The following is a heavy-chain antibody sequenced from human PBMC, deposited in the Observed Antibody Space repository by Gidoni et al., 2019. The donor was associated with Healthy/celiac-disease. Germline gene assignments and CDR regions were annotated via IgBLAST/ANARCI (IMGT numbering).Heavy chain of an antibody. V-gene: IGHV5-51*01. CDR2: IYPGDSDT. Sequence: EVQLVQSGAEVKKPGESLKISCKGSGYSFTSYWIGWVRQMPGKGLEWMGIIYPGDSDTRYSPSFQGQVTISADKSISTAYLQWSSLKASDTAMYYCARHPLLWFGENGWFDPWGQGTLVTVSS. D-gene: IGHD3-10*01. CDR1: GYSFTSYW. J-gene: IGHJ5*02. CDR3: ARHPLLWFGENGWFDP.